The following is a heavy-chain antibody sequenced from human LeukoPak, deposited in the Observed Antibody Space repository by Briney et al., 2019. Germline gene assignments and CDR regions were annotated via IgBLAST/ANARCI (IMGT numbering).Heavy chain of an antibody. J-gene: IGHJ4*02. V-gene: IGHV3-30-3*01. Sequence: GGSLRLSCAASGFTFSSYAMSWVRQAPGEGLEWVAVISYDGSNKYYADSVKGRFTISRDNSKNTLYLQMSSLRAEDTAVYYCARDQEWELPLDYWGQGTLVTVSS. D-gene: IGHD1-26*01. CDR1: GFTFSSYA. CDR3: ARDQEWELPLDY. CDR2: ISYDGSNK.